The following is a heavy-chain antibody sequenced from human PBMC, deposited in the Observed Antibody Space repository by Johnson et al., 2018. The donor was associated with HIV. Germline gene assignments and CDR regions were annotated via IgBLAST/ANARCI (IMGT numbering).Heavy chain of an antibody. CDR2: ISYDGNNK. CDR3: ARDLGPDGAFDI. V-gene: IGHV3-30*04. J-gene: IGHJ3*02. CDR1: GFTFDDYA. D-gene: IGHD5-24*01. Sequence: QVQLVESGGGLVQPGRSLRLSCAASGFTFDDYAMHWVRQAPGKGLEWVAVISYDGNNKYYADSVKGRFTISRDNSKNTLYLQMNSLRAEDTAVYYCARDLGPDGAFDIWGQGTMVTVSS.